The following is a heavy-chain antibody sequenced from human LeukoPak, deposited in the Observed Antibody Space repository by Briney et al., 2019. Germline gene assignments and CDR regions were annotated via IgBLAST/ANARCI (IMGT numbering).Heavy chain of an antibody. Sequence: GGSLRLSCAASGFTFDDYAIHWVRQASGKGLEWVSLISSNGGSTYYADSVKGRFTISRDNSKNSLYLQMNSLRSEDTALYYCAKDKVKVAMVYGMDVWGQGTTVTVSS. CDR2: ISSNGGST. D-gene: IGHD2-8*01. CDR1: GFTFDDYA. J-gene: IGHJ6*02. V-gene: IGHV3-43*02. CDR3: AKDKVKVAMVYGMDV.